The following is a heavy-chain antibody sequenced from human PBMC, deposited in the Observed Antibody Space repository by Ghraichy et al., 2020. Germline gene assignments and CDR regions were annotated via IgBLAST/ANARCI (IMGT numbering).Heavy chain of an antibody. J-gene: IGHJ6*03. Sequence: SETLSLTCAVYGGSFSGYYWSWIRQPPGKGLEWIGEINHSGSTNYNPSLKSRVTISVDTSKNQFSLKLSSVTAADTAVYYCARGPNLLYYYYYYMDVWGKGTTVTVSS. CDR2: INHSGST. CDR3: ARGPNLLYYYYYYMDV. V-gene: IGHV4-34*01. CDR1: GGSFSGYY. D-gene: IGHD2-15*01.